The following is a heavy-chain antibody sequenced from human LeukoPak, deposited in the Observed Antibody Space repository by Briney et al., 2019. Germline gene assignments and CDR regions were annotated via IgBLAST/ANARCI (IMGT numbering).Heavy chain of an antibody. V-gene: IGHV4-34*01. CDR3: ARDPNAFDI. CDR2: INHSGST. CDR1: GGSFSGYY. Sequence: SETLSLTCAVYGGSFSGYYWSWIRQPPGKGLEWIGEINHSGSTNYNPSLKSRVTISVDTPKNQFSLKLSSVTAADTAVYYCARDPNAFDIWGQGTMVTVSS. J-gene: IGHJ3*02.